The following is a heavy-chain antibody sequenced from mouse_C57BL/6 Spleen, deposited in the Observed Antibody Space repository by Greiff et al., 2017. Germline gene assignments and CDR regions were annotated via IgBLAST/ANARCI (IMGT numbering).Heavy chain of an antibody. CDR3: ARDPYYGSSYGYAMDY. CDR1: GYAFTNYL. J-gene: IGHJ4*01. CDR2: INPGSGGT. V-gene: IGHV1-54*01. D-gene: IGHD1-1*01. Sequence: QVQLKQSGAELVRPGTSVKVSCKASGYAFTNYLIEWVKQRPGQGLEWIGVINPGSGGTNYNEKFKGKATLTADKSSSTAYMQLSSLTSEDSAVYFCARDPYYGSSYGYAMDYWGQGTSVTVSS.